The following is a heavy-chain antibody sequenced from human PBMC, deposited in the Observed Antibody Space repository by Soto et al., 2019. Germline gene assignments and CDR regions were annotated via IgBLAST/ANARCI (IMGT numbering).Heavy chain of an antibody. D-gene: IGHD2-15*01. CDR2: IKQDGSEK. CDR1: GFTFSSYW. CDR3: ARSRDIVVVVAATHFDY. V-gene: IGHV3-7*01. Sequence: EVQLVESGGGLVKPGGSLRLSCAASGFTFSSYWMSWVRQAPGKGLEWVANIKQDGSEKYYVDSVKGRFTISRDNAKNSLYLQMNSLRAEDTAVYYCARSRDIVVVVAATHFDYWGQGTLVTVSS. J-gene: IGHJ4*02.